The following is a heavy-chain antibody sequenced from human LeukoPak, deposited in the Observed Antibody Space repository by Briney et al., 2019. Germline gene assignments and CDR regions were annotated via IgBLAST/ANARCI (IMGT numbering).Heavy chain of an antibody. J-gene: IGHJ4*02. V-gene: IGHV1-8*03. Sequence: GASVKVSCKASGYTFTSYDINWVRQATGQGLEWMGWMNPNSGNTGYAQKFQGRVTITRNTSIRTAYMELSSLRSEDTAVYYCASGYSSSWYDTTDDYWGQGTLVTVSS. D-gene: IGHD6-13*01. CDR3: ASGYSSSWYDTTDDY. CDR2: MNPNSGNT. CDR1: GYTFTSYD.